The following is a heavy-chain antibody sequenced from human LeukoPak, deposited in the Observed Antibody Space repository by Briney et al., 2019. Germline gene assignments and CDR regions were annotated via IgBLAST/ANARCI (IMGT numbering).Heavy chain of an antibody. J-gene: IGHJ6*04. V-gene: IGHV3-48*03. CDR3: AELGITMIGGV. D-gene: IGHD3-10*02. CDR2: ISSSGSTI. Sequence: GGSLRLSCAASGFTVSSNYMNWVRQAPGKGLEWVSYISSSGSTIYYADSVKGRFTISRDNAKNSLYLQMNSLRAEDTAVYYCAELGITMIGGVWGKGTTVTISS. CDR1: GFTVSSNY.